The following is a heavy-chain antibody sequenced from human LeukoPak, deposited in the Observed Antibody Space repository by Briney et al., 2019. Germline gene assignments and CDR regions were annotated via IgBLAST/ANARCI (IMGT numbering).Heavy chain of an antibody. CDR2: IYYSGST. CDR1: GGSISSSSYY. Sequence: PSETLSLTCTVSGGSISSSSYYWGWIRQPPGKGLEWIGSIYYSGSTYYNPSLKSRVTISVDTSKNQFSLKLSSVTAADTAVYYCARPQYNWNDCPAAFDIWGQGTMVTVSS. V-gene: IGHV4-39*01. CDR3: ARPQYNWNDCPAAFDI. J-gene: IGHJ3*02. D-gene: IGHD1-1*01.